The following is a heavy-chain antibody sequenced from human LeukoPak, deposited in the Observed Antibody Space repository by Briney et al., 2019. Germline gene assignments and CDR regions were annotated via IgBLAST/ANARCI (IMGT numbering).Heavy chain of an antibody. J-gene: IGHJ5*02. Sequence: GGSLRLSCAASGFTLSSHWMHWVRQPPGKGLVWVSRINGDGRTTSYADSVKGRFTISEDNAKNTMYLQINSLRADDTAVYYCAMAPYSSSWYGPPSWFDPWGQGTLVTVSS. V-gene: IGHV3-74*01. CDR2: INGDGRTT. D-gene: IGHD6-13*01. CDR1: GFTLSSHW. CDR3: AMAPYSSSWYGPPSWFDP.